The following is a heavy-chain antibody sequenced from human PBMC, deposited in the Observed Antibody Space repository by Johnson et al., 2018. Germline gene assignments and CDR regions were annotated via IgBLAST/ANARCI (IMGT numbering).Heavy chain of an antibody. J-gene: IGHJ1*01. V-gene: IGHV3-33*01. CDR2: ILYDGSNK. D-gene: IGHD4-17*01. CDR1: GFTFSSYG. CDR3: ARADCGDYSGYFQH. Sequence: QVQLVQSGGGVVQPGRSLRLCCAASGFTFSSYGMHWVRQAPGKGLEWVAVILYDGSNKYYADSVKGRFTISRDNSKNTLYLQMNSLRAEDTAVYYCARADCGDYSGYFQHWGQGTLVTVSS.